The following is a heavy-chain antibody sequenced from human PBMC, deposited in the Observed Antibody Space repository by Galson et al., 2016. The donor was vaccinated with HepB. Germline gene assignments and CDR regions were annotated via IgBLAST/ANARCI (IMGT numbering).Heavy chain of an antibody. CDR3: AKSPLVFFGELLGYFQH. D-gene: IGHD3-10*01. V-gene: IGHV3-30*18. CDR2: ISYDASEN. Sequence: SLRLPCVASGLTFGSYGMHWVRKALGKALEWVAVISYDASENDSAASVKGRFPISRDKSKNTLYRQMNSLRAADTAVYYCAKSPLVFFGELLGYFQHWGQGTLVTVSS. CDR1: GLTFGSYG. J-gene: IGHJ1*01.